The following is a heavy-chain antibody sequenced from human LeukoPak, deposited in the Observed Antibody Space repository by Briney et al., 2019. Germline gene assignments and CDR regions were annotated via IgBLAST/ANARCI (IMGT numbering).Heavy chain of an antibody. CDR3: ARAHLRFGESWPFYFDY. CDR1: GGSFSGYW. J-gene: IGHJ4*02. Sequence: SETLSLTCAVSGGSFSGYWWSWIRQPPGKGLEWIGEINHSGSTNYNPSLKSRVTISVDTSKNQFSLKLSSVTAADTAVYYCARAHLRFGESWPFYFDYWGQGTLVTVSS. V-gene: IGHV4-34*01. CDR2: INHSGST. D-gene: IGHD3-10*01.